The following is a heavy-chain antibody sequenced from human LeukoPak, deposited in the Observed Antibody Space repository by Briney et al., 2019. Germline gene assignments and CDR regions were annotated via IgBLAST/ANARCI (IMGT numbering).Heavy chain of an antibody. CDR3: ARITVTARGIDY. D-gene: IGHD4-11*01. J-gene: IGHJ4*02. CDR2: IYYSGST. Sequence: PSETLSLTCTVSGGSISSYYWSWIRQPPGKGLEWIGHIYYSGSTNYNPSLKSRVTISVDTSKNQFSLKLSSVTAADTAVYYCARITVTARGIDYWGQGTLVTVSS. V-gene: IGHV4-59*01. CDR1: GGSISSYY.